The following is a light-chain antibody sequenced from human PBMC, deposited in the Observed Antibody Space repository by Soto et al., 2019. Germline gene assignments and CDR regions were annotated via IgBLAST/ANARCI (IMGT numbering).Light chain of an antibody. CDR1: QRLSASD. V-gene: IGKV3-20*01. Sequence: EIVLTQSPGTLYFSPGQRSTLSFRVSQRLSASDIAWYQQKPGQAPKFLIYGVSSRATGIPDRFSGSGSGTDFTLTISRLEPEDFAVYHCQQYGSSPLITFGQGTRLEIK. J-gene: IGKJ5*01. CDR3: QQYGSSPLIT. CDR2: GVS.